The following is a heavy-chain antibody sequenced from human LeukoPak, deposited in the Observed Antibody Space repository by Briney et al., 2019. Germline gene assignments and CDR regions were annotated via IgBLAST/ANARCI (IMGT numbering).Heavy chain of an antibody. CDR1: GYTFTSYG. J-gene: IGHJ5*02. CDR2: ISAYNGNT. D-gene: IGHD3-10*01. CDR3: ARARLKWIWFGRSWFDP. V-gene: IGHV1-18*01. Sequence: GASVKVSCKASGYTFTSYGISWVRQAPGQGLEWMGMISAYNGNTNYAQKLQGRVTMTTDTATSTAYMALRSLRSDDTAVYYCARARLKWIWFGRSWFDPWGQGTLVTVSS.